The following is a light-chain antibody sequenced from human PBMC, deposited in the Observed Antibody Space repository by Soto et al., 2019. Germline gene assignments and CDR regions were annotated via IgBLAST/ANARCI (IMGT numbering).Light chain of an antibody. CDR3: LQHNSYPR. CDR2: AAS. V-gene: IGKV1-17*01. J-gene: IGKJ1*01. Sequence: DIQMTHSPSSLSASVGDRVTITCRASQSISSWLAWYQQKPGKAPKRLIYAASSLQSGVPSRFSGSGSGTEFTLKISSLQPEDFATYYCLQHNSYPRVGQGTQV. CDR1: QSISSW.